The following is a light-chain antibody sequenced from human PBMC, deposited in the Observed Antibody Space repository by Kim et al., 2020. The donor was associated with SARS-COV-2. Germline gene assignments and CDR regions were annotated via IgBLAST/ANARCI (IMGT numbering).Light chain of an antibody. Sequence: VDMGQNVRTTCHGDSLRSYYATWYQQKPGQVPILVIYGKNNRPSGIPDRFSGTSSGNTASLTITGTQAGDEADYYCNSRDSNDNVVFGGGTLLTVL. J-gene: IGLJ2*01. CDR2: GKN. V-gene: IGLV3-19*01. CDR1: SLRSYY. CDR3: NSRDSNDNVV.